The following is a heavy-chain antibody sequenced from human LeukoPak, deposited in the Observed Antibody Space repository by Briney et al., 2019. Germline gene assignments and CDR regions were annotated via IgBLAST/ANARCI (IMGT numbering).Heavy chain of an antibody. CDR1: GFTFSSYS. J-gene: IGHJ2*01. CDR2: ISSSSSYI. Sequence: GGSLRLSCAASGFTFSSYSMNWVRQAPGKGLEWVSSISSSSSYIYYADSVKGRFTISRDNAKNSLYLQMNSLRAEDTAVYYCARSADSSGPYWYFDHWGRGTLVTVSS. V-gene: IGHV3-21*01. CDR3: ARSADSSGPYWYFDH. D-gene: IGHD3-22*01.